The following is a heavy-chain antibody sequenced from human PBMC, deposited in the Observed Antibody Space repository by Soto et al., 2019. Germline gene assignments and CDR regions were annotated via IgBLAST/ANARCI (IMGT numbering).Heavy chain of an antibody. J-gene: IGHJ6*02. D-gene: IGHD4-17*01. V-gene: IGHV1-69*13. CDR2: IIPIFGTA. Sequence: SVKVSWKASGGAFSSYSISWVLQAPGQGLEWMGGIIPIFGTANYAQKFQGRVTITADESTSTAYMELSSLRSEDTAVYYCGWGTTVTTTYYYYYGMDVWGQGTTVTVSS. CDR3: GWGTTVTTTYYYYYGMDV. CDR1: GGAFSSYS.